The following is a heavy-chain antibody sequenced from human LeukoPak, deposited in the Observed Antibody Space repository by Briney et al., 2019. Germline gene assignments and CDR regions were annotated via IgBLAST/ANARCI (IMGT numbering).Heavy chain of an antibody. CDR2: IGTAGDT. Sequence: GGSLRLSCAASGFTFSSYDMHWVRQATGKGLEWVSAIGTAGDTYYPGSVKGRFTISRENAKNSLYLQMNSLRAGDTAVYYCARGNQYYDFWSGCYTGTDAFDIWGQGTMVTVSS. CDR1: GFTFSSYD. CDR3: ARGNQYYDFWSGCYTGTDAFDI. D-gene: IGHD3-3*01. J-gene: IGHJ3*02. V-gene: IGHV3-13*01.